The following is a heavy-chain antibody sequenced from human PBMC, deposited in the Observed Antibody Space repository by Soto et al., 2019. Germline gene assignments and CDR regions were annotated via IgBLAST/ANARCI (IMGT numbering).Heavy chain of an antibody. CDR3: TNPQVYYGMDV. J-gene: IGHJ6*02. CDR1: GFTFSGSA. V-gene: IGHV3-73*02. Sequence: EVQLVESGGGLVQPGGSLKLSCAASGFTFSGSAVHWVRQASGKGLEWVGRIRSKANNYATAYAASVQGRFTIFRDDLKTTAYLQINSLKPEDTAVYYCTNPQVYYGMDVWGQGTTVTVSS. CDR2: IRSKANNYAT.